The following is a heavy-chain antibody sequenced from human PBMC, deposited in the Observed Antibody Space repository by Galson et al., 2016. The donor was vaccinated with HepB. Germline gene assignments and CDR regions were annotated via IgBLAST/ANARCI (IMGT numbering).Heavy chain of an antibody. D-gene: IGHD2-21*02. CDR3: ATSRVTGGRPFNY. J-gene: IGHJ4*02. CDR2: MHYSGSS. V-gene: IGHV4-39*01. Sequence: YYWGWIRQPPGKGLEWIGNMHYSGSSYYNPSLRSRVTISVGTSKNQFSLKLSSVTVADTAVFYCATSRVTGGRPFNYWGQGTLVTVSS. CDR1: YY.